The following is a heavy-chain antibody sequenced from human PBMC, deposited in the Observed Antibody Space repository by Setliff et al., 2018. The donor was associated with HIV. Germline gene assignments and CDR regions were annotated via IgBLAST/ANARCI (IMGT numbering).Heavy chain of an antibody. D-gene: IGHD5-18*01. Sequence: SETLSLTCTVSSGSISSGTYYWSWTRQYPGKGLEWIGYIDYSGSAFYNPSLKSRITISRDTSKNQFSLKMNSVTAADTAVYYCAREGKTALVTKYFDYWGHGKLVTV. CDR2: IDYSGSA. J-gene: IGHJ4*01. CDR3: AREGKTALVTKYFDY. CDR1: SGSISSGTYY. V-gene: IGHV4-31*03.